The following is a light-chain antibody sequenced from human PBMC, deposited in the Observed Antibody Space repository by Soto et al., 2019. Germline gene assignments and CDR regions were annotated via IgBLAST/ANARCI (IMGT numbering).Light chain of an antibody. CDR3: QQRSNWPT. V-gene: IGKV3-11*01. J-gene: IGKJ3*01. CDR2: GAS. CDR1: QSVNSY. Sequence: EIVLTQSPAILSLSPGERATLSCRASQSVNSYVAWYQQKPGQAPRLLIYGASNRATGIPARFSGSGSGTDFTLTISILEPEDFAVYYCQQRSNWPTFGPGTKVDIK.